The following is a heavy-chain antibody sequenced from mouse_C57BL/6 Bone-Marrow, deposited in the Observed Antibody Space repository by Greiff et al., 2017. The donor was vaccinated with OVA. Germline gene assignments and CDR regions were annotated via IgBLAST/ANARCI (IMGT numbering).Heavy chain of an antibody. CDR1: GFTFSSYA. Sequence: DVKLVESGGGLVKPGGSLKLSCAASGFTFSSYAMSWVRQTPEKRLAWVATISDGGSYTYYPDNVKGRFTISRDNAKNNLYLQMSHLKSEDTAMYYCARDYYGSSFWYFDVWGTGTTVTVSS. J-gene: IGHJ1*03. CDR3: ARDYYGSSFWYFDV. V-gene: IGHV5-4*01. CDR2: ISDGGSYT. D-gene: IGHD1-1*01.